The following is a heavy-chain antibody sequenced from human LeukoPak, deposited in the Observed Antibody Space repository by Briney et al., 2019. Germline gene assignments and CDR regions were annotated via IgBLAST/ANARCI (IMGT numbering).Heavy chain of an antibody. Sequence: RRSLRLSCATSGFTFSSYAMTWVRQAPGKGLYWVSAISGSGGSTYYADSVQCRFTISRDNSKNTLYLQMNSLRAEDTVFFFQAEDGIRDCSSTSCLGAFDIWGQGTMVTVSS. J-gene: IGHJ3*02. V-gene: IGHV3-23*01. CDR3: AEDGIRDCSSTSCLGAFDI. D-gene: IGHD2-2*01. CDR1: GFTFSSYA. CDR2: ISGSGGST.